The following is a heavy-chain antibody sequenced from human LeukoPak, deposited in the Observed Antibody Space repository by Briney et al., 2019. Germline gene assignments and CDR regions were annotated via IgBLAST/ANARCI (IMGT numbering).Heavy chain of an antibody. D-gene: IGHD3-10*01. CDR2: IYYSGST. J-gene: IGHJ5*02. CDR3: ARDSGTTGEVKFDP. V-gene: IGHV4-39*07. Sequence: SETLSLTCTVSGGSIGSSSYYWGWLRQPPGKGLNWIGSIYYSGSTYYNPSLKSRVTISVDTSRDQFSLKLSSVTAADTAIYYCARDSGTTGEVKFDPWGQGILVTVSS. CDR1: GGSIGSSSYY.